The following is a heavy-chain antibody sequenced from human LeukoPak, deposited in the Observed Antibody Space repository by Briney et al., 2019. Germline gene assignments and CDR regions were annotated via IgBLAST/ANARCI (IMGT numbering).Heavy chain of an antibody. CDR3: ARKSGAFDI. Sequence: SQTLSLTCAISGDSVSSNSATWNCIRQSPSRGLEWVGRTYYRSKWYNDYAVSVKSRIIINADTSKNQFSLQLNSVTPEDTAVYYCARKSGAFDIWGQGTMVTVSS. CDR2: TYYRSKWYN. V-gene: IGHV6-1*01. CDR1: GDSVSSNSAT. J-gene: IGHJ3*02.